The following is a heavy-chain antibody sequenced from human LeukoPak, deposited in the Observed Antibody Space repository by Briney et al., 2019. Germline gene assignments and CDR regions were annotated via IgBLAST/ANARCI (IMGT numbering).Heavy chain of an antibody. V-gene: IGHV3-23*01. CDR2: ISGSGGNT. D-gene: IGHD3-16*02. J-gene: IGHJ6*03. Sequence: GGSLRLSCAASGFTFSSYGMNWVRQAPGKGLEWVSTISGSGGNTYYADSVKGRFTISRDNSKNTLYLQMNSLRAEDTAVYYCAKSPMITFGGVILYYYYMDVWGKGTTVTISS. CDR3: AKSPMITFGGVILYYYYMDV. CDR1: GFTFSSYG.